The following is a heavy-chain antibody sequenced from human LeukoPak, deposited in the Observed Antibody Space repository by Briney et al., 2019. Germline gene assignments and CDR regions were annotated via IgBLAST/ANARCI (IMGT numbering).Heavy chain of an antibody. Sequence: GGSLRLSCAASGFTFSDYFMSWIRQAPGKGLEWVSYISTSGDTMYYADSVKGRFTISRDNARNSLYLQMDSLRAEDTAVYYCARVKWLSAAGTEGNFDYWGQGTLVTVSS. CDR3: ARVKWLSAAGTEGNFDY. V-gene: IGHV3-11*04. CDR1: GFTFSDYF. J-gene: IGHJ4*02. D-gene: IGHD6-13*01. CDR2: ISTSGDTM.